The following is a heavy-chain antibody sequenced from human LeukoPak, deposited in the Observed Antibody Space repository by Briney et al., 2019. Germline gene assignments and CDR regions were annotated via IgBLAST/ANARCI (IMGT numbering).Heavy chain of an antibody. D-gene: IGHD2-2*03. CDR1: GFTVSSNY. CDR2: IYSGGST. Sequence: GGSLRLSCAASGFTVSSNYMSWVRQAPGKGLEWVSVIYSGGSTYYADSVKGRFTISRDNSKNTLYLQMNSLRAEDTAVYYCARAGYCSSTSCLYYFDYWGQGTLVTVSS. V-gene: IGHV3-53*01. J-gene: IGHJ4*02. CDR3: ARAGYCSSTSCLYYFDY.